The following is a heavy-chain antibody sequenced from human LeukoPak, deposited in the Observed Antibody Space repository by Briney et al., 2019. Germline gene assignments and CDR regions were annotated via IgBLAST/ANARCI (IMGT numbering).Heavy chain of an antibody. J-gene: IGHJ4*02. Sequence: PGGSLRLSCAASGFTFSSYAMHWVRQAPGKGLEYVSAISSNGGSTYYANSVKGRFTISRDNSKNTLYLQMGSLRAEDMAVYYCARSSGYYDYWGQGTLVTVSP. D-gene: IGHD3-3*01. CDR2: ISSNGGST. CDR1: GFTFSSYA. CDR3: ARSSGYYDY. V-gene: IGHV3-64*01.